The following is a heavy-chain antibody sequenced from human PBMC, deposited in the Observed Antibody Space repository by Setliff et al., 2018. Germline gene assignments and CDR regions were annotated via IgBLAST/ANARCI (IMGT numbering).Heavy chain of an antibody. J-gene: IGHJ5*02. D-gene: IGHD3-3*01. Sequence: SETLSLTCTVSGGSINSGSYYWSWIRQPAGKGLEWIGHTYTSGSTTYNSSLKSRVTISVDTSKNQFSRKLSSVTAADAAVYYCAREREYDFWSGRGWFDPWGQGTLVTVSS. V-gene: IGHV4-61*09. CDR1: GGSINSGSYY. CDR2: TYTSGST. CDR3: AREREYDFWSGRGWFDP.